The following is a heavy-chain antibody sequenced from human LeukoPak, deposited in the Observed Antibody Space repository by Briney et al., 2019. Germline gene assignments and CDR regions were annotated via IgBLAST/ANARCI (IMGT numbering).Heavy chain of an antibody. J-gene: IGHJ4*02. V-gene: IGHV3-15*01. CDR1: GFTFSKVW. CDR3: TPGVGDY. CDR2: IKRRSDGGTT. D-gene: IGHD1-14*01. Sequence: PGGSLRLSCAASGFTFSKVWMSWVRQVSGKGLEWVGRIKRRSDGGTTDYAAPVKDRFTISRDDSKNTLYLQMNSLKTDDTAVYYCTPGVGDYWGQGTLVTVSS.